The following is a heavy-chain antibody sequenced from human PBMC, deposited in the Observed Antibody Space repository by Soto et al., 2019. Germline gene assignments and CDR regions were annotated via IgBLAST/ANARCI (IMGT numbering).Heavy chain of an antibody. Sequence: PGGSLRLSCVVSGFTLSSRWMHWVRQTPGKGLVWVSRIKTDGTTTNYADSVKGRFTISRDNAENTLYLQMNSLRVEDTAVYYCARRGSGTYSIDYWGQGTLVTVS. D-gene: IGHD1-26*01. V-gene: IGHV3-74*01. J-gene: IGHJ4*02. CDR1: GFTLSSRW. CDR3: ARRGSGTYSIDY. CDR2: IKTDGTTT.